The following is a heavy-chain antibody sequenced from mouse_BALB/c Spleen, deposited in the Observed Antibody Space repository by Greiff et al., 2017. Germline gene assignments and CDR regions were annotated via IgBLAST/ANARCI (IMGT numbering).Heavy chain of an antibody. CDR2: ISYSGST. V-gene: IGHV3-8*02. CDR1: GDSITSGY. D-gene: IGHD1-1*01. J-gene: IGHJ4*01. CDR3: ANYYGSSYGGYAMDY. Sequence: DVQLQESGPSLVKPSQTLSLTCSVTGDSITSGYWNWIRKFPGNKLEYMGYISYSGSTYYNPSLKSRISITRDTSKNQYYLQLNSVTTEDTATYYCANYYGSSYGGYAMDYWGQGTSVTVSS.